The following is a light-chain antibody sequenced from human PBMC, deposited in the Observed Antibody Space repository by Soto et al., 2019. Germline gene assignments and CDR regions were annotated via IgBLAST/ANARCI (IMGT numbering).Light chain of an antibody. V-gene: IGKV1-39*01. J-gene: IGKJ5*01. CDR3: QHYITTPT. Sequence: DIQMTQSPSSLSASVGDRVTITCRAGQAIGIYLNWYQQKPGRVPTLLIHTASRMHSGVPSRFSGSGSETDFTLTISSLQPDVSANYYCQHYITTPTFGQGTRLEI. CDR2: TAS. CDR1: QAIGIY.